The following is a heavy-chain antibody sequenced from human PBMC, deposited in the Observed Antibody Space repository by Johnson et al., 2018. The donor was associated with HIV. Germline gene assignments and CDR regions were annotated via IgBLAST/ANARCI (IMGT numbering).Heavy chain of an antibody. CDR2: IKQDGSAK. D-gene: IGHD3-22*01. V-gene: IGHV3-7*01. CDR3: ARGDYYDSSGYFSDAVDI. J-gene: IGHJ3*02. CDR1: GFTFSSYW. Sequence: VQLADSGGGLVQPGGSLRLSCAASGFTFSSYWMSWVRQAPGKGLEWVANIKQDGSAKYYVDSVKGRFTISRDNAKNSLYLQMNSLRAEDTAVYYCARGDYYDSSGYFSDAVDIWGQGTMVTVSS.